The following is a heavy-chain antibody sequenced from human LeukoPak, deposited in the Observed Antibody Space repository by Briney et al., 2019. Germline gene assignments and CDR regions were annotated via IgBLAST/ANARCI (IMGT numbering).Heavy chain of an antibody. Sequence: ASVKVSCKASGYTFTGYYMHWVRQAPGQGLEWMGWINPNSGGTNYAQKFQGRITMTRDKSISTAYMDLNSLRSDDAAVYYCARVGAMVLWGQGTLVTVSS. V-gene: IGHV1-2*02. CDR2: INPNSGGT. CDR1: GYTFTGYY. CDR3: ARVGAMVL. J-gene: IGHJ1*01. D-gene: IGHD5-18*01.